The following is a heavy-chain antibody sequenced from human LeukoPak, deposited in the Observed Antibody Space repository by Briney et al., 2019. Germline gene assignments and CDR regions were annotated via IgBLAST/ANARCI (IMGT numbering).Heavy chain of an antibody. CDR1: GESFSDFY. D-gene: IGHD6-13*01. J-gene: IGHJ4*02. CDR3: ARIQQLVRGQPPAKDY. CDR2: INHSGST. V-gene: IGHV4-34*01. Sequence: SETLSLTCAIYGESFSDFYWSWIRQPPGKGPEWIGEINHSGSTDYNPSLKSRVTMSVDTSKNQFSLKLSSVTAADTAMYYCARIQQLVRGQPPAKDYWGQGTLVTVSS.